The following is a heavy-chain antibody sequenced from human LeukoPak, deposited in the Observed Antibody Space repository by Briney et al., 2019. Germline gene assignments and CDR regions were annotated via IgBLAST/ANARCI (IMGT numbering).Heavy chain of an antibody. J-gene: IGHJ3*02. CDR3: ARIVVVPAAIRAGAFDI. V-gene: IGHV4-39*07. D-gene: IGHD2-2*01. CDR1: GGSISSSSYY. Sequence: SETLSLTCTVSGGSISSSSYYWGWIRQPPGKGLEWIGSIYYSGSTYYNPSLKSRVTISVDTSKNQFSLKLSSVTAADTAVYYCARIVVVPAAIRAGAFDIWGQGTMVTVSS. CDR2: IYYSGST.